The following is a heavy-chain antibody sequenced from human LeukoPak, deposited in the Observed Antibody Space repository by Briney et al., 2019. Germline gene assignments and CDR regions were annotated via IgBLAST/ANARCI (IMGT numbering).Heavy chain of an antibody. CDR1: GGSISSSSYY. V-gene: IGHV4-39*07. D-gene: IGHD3-22*01. CDR2: IYYSGST. Sequence: SETLSLTCTVSGGSISSSSYYWGWIRQPPGKGLEWIGSIYYSGSTYYNPSLKSRVTISVGTSKNQFSLKLSSVTAADTAVYYCAREVDYDSSGRPDYWGQGTLVTVSP. J-gene: IGHJ4*02. CDR3: AREVDYDSSGRPDY.